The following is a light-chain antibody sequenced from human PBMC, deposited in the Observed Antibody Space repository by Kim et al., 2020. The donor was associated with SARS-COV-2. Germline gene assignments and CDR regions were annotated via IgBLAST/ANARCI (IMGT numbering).Light chain of an antibody. J-gene: IGKJ2*01. V-gene: IGKV1-5*03. CDR1: ENIGTW. Sequence: SASVGDRVTSTCRASENIGTWLAWYQQKPGRAPSLLNYLASTLESGVPSRFSGTGSGTEFSLSITSLQPDDFATYYCQHYSRFPYTFGQGTKLEI. CDR2: LAS. CDR3: QHYSRFPYT.